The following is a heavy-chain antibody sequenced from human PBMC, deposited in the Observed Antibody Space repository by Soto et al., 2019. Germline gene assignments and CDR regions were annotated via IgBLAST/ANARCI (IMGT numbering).Heavy chain of an antibody. CDR1: GFTFSSYA. J-gene: IGHJ4*02. D-gene: IGHD1-26*01. CDR2: ISPSGGST. Sequence: EVPLLEFGGGLVQSGGSLRLSCAASGFTFSSYAMSWVRQAPGKGLEWVSGISPSGGSTYYADSVKGRFTISRDNSKNTLYLQMNSLRAEDTAVYYCAKKVGGSYFFDCWGQGTLVTVSS. CDR3: AKKVGGSYFFDC. V-gene: IGHV3-23*01.